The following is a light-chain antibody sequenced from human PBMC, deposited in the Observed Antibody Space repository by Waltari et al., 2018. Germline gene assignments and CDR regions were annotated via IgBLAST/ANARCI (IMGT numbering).Light chain of an antibody. J-gene: IGLJ3*02. CDR2: VNSYGSH. CDR3: QTWGTGILSWV. V-gene: IGLV4-69*01. CDR1: SGHSSYV. Sequence: QLVLTQPPSASASLGASVKRTCTLSSGHSSYVLARHQQQPGKGPRYLMKVNSYGSHFKGDGIPDRFSGSSSGAERYLTISSLQSEDEADYYCQTWGTGILSWVFGGGTKLTVL.